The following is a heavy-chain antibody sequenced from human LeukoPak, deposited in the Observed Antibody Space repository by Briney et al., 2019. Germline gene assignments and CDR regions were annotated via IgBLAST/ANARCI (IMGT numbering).Heavy chain of an antibody. CDR2: IKQDGSEK. V-gene: IGHV3-7*04. CDR3: ARGTIAAAGYYYFDY. J-gene: IGHJ4*02. CDR1: GFTFSSYW. D-gene: IGHD6-13*01. Sequence: GGSLRLSCAASGFTFSSYWMSWVRQAPGKGLEWVANIKQDGSEKYYVDSVNGRFTISRDNAKNSLYLQMNSLRAEDTAVYYCARGTIAAAGYYYFDYWGQGTQVTVSS.